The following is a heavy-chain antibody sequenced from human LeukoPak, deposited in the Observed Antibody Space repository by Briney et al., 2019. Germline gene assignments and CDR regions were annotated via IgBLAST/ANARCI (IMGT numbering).Heavy chain of an antibody. V-gene: IGHV4-30-2*01. CDR3: ARGGWYNDY. CDR1: GGSISSGGYS. D-gene: IGHD6-19*01. J-gene: IGHJ4*02. Sequence: SETLSLTCAVSGGSISSGGYSWSWIRQPPGKGLEWIGYIYHSGSTYYNPSLKSRVTISVDRSKNQFSLKLSSVTAADTAVYYCARGGWYNDYWGQGILVTVSS. CDR2: IYHSGST.